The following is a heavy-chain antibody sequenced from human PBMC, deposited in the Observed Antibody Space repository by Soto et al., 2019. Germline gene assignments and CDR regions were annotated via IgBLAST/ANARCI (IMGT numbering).Heavy chain of an antibody. Sequence: QVPLVESGGGVVQPGRSLRLSCAVSGFTFSSYGMHWVRQAPGKGLEWVAVISYDGSNKYYADSVKGRFTISRDNSKNTLYLQMNSLRAEDTAVYYCAKDRSSGSSALGYWGQGTLVTVSS. D-gene: IGHD6-6*01. V-gene: IGHV3-30*18. CDR3: AKDRSSGSSALGY. J-gene: IGHJ4*02. CDR1: GFTFSSYG. CDR2: ISYDGSNK.